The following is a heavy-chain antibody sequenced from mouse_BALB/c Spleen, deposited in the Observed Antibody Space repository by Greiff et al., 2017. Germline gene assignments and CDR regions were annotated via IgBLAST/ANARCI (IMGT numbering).Heavy chain of an antibody. D-gene: IGHD1-1*01. V-gene: IGHV2-6-7*01. CDR1: GFSLTGYG. J-gene: IGHJ4*01. CDR2: IWGDGST. CDR3: AREVITTVVASMDY. Sequence: VQGVESGPGLVAPSQSLSITCTVSGFSLTGYGVNWVRQPPGKGLEWLGMIWGDGSTDYNSALKSRLSISKDNSKSQVFLKMNSLQTDDTARYYCAREVITTVVASMDYWGQGTSVTVSS.